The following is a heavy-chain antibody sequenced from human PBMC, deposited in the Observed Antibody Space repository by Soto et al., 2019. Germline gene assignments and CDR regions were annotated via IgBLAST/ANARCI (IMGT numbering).Heavy chain of an antibody. V-gene: IGHV4-59*01. CDR2: IYYSGIA. D-gene: IGHD6-13*01. CDR1: GGSISTYY. J-gene: IGHJ4*02. Sequence: SETLSLTCTVSGGSISTYYWSWIRQPLGKGLEWIGYIYYSGIANYNPSLKSRVTISVDTSPNPFSLTLSSVTAADTAVYYCARGDSNTWYLGYFDNWGQGALVTVSS. CDR3: ARGDSNTWYLGYFDN.